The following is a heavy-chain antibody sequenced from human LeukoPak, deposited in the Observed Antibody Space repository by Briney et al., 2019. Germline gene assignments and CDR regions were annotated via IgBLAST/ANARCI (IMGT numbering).Heavy chain of an antibody. D-gene: IGHD2-21*02. CDR1: GGSFSGYY. J-gene: IGHJ4*02. V-gene: IGHV4-34*01. Sequence: SETLSLTCAVYGGSFSGYYWSWIRQPPGKGLEWIGEINHSGSTNYNPSLKSRVTISVDTSKNQFSLKLSSVTAADTAVYYCARGALEYCGGVCLTMASVIDYWGQGTLVTVSS. CDR2: INHSGST. CDR3: ARGALEYCGGVCLTMASVIDY.